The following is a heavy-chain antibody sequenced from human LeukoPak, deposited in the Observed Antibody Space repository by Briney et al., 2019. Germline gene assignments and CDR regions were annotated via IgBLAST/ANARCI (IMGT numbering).Heavy chain of an antibody. CDR3: ARGGSGTYYSFDY. D-gene: IGHD1-26*01. Sequence: PGGSLRLSCAASGFTVSSDHMSWVRQAPGKGLEWVSAVYSGGSAYYADSVKGRFTISRDNSKNTLYLQMNSLSAEDTAVYYCARGGSGTYYSFDYWGQGTLVTVSS. CDR2: VYSGGSA. CDR1: GFTVSSDH. J-gene: IGHJ4*02. V-gene: IGHV3-66*02.